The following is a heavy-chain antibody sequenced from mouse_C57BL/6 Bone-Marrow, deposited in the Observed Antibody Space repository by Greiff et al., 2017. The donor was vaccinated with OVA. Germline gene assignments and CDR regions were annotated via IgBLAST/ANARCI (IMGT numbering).Heavy chain of an antibody. V-gene: IGHV1-82*01. CDR3: ARKGSDYSNYVDAMDY. CDR1: GYAFSSSW. Sequence: VKLMESGPELVKPGASVKISCKASGYAFSSSWMNWVKQRPGKGLEWIGRIYPGDGDTNYNGKFKGKATLTADNTSSTAYMQLSRLTSEDSAVYFCARKGSDYSNYVDAMDYWGQGTSGTVSS. CDR2: IYPGDGDT. D-gene: IGHD2-5*01. J-gene: IGHJ4*01.